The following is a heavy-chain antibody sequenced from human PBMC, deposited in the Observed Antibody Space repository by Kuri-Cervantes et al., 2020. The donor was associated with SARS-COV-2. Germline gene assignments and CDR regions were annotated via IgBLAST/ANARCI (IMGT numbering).Heavy chain of an antibody. CDR1: GYTFTSYY. Sequence: ASVKVSCKASGYTFTSYYMHWVRQAPEQGLEWMGIINPSGGSTSYAQKFQGRVTMTRDTSTSTVYMELSSLRSEDTAVYYCAGPPGGLYDILTGYYYNYGMDVWGQGTTVTVSS. CDR2: INPSGGST. J-gene: IGHJ6*02. CDR3: AGPPGGLYDILTGYYYNYGMDV. D-gene: IGHD3-9*01. V-gene: IGHV1-46*01.